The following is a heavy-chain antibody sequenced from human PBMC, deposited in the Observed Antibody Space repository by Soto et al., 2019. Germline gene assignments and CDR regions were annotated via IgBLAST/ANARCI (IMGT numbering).Heavy chain of an antibody. Sequence: SETLSLTCSVSGGTITSGRSSWNWIRQSPGKGLEWIAYIYHSGSTYYNPSLKSRVTISVDRSENQFSLKLTSVTAADTAVYYCFRESVGSSPNYFAAWSPGTLVTVSS. D-gene: IGHD2-8*01. J-gene: IGHJ1*01. CDR2: IYHSGST. V-gene: IGHV4-30-2*06. CDR1: GGTITSGRSS. CDR3: FRESVGSSPNYFAA.